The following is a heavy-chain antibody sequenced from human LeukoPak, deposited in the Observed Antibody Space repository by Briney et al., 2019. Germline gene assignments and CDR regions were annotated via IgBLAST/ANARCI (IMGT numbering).Heavy chain of an antibody. D-gene: IGHD1-1*01. V-gene: IGHV1-69*13. CDR2: IIPIFGKP. CDR1: GGTFGSYA. Sequence: SVKVSCKASGGTFGSYAISWVRQAPGQVLEWMGGIIPIFGKPNYAQKFQGRVTITADESTSTAYMELSSLRSEDTAVYYCARAGENWNDGNAFDIWGQGTMVTVSS. CDR3: ARAGENWNDGNAFDI. J-gene: IGHJ3*02.